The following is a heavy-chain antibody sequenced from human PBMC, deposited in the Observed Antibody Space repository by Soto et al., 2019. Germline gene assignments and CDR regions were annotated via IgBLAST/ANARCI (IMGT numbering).Heavy chain of an antibody. V-gene: IGHV3-33*01. J-gene: IGHJ4*02. CDR3: ARAGGTTVTGLWHFDS. CDR1: GFTFNTYS. Sequence: SGGGVVQPWRSLRLSCEASGFTFNTYSMHWVRQPPGKGLEWLAAIWYDGTQKYYADSVKGRFIISRDNSKKTLYLEMNSLRAEDTAVYYCARAGGTTVTGLWHFDSWGQGTLVTVSS. CDR2: IWYDGTQK. D-gene: IGHD4-17*01.